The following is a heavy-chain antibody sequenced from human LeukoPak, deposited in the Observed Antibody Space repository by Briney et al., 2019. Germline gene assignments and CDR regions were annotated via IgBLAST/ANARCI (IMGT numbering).Heavy chain of an antibody. D-gene: IGHD3-3*01. Sequence: ASVKVSCKASGYTFTGYYMHWVRQAPGQGLEWMGWINPNSGGTNYAQKFQGRVTMTRDTSISTAYMELSRLRSDDTAVYYCARVNLEWLLFSSLVWFDPWGQGTLVTVSS. J-gene: IGHJ5*02. CDR2: INPNSGGT. CDR3: ARVNLEWLLFSSLVWFDP. V-gene: IGHV1-2*02. CDR1: GYTFTGYY.